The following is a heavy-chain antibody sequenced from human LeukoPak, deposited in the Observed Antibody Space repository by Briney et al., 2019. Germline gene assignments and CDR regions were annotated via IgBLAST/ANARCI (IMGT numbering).Heavy chain of an antibody. CDR1: GGSISSYY. V-gene: IGHV4-59*01. J-gene: IGHJ4*02. D-gene: IGHD2-21*01. CDR2: IYYSGST. Sequence: SETRSLTCTVSGGSISSYYWSWIRQPPGKGLEWIGYIYYSGSTNYNPSLKSRVTISVDTSKNQFSLKLSSVTAADTAVYYCARVYCGGDCYWDYWGQGTLVTVSS. CDR3: ARVYCGGDCYWDY.